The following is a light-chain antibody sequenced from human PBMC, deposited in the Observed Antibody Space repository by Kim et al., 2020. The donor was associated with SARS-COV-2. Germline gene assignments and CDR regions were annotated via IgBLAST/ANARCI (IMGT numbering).Light chain of an antibody. J-gene: IGLJ2*01. CDR2: YDS. CDR3: QVWDSSSDHRVV. CDR1: SIGSKS. Sequence: SYELTQPPAVSVAPGKTARITCGGISIGSKSVHWYQQKPGQAPVLVISYDSDRPSGIPERFSGSNSGNTATLTISRVEAGDEADYYCQVWDSSSDHRVVFGGGTQLTV. V-gene: IGLV3-21*04.